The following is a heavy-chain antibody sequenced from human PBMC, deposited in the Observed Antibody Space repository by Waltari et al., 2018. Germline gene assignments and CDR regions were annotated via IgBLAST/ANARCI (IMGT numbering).Heavy chain of an antibody. CDR1: GGSISSGGYY. Sequence: QVQLQESGPGLVKPSQTLSLTCTVSGGSISSGGYYWSWIRPPPGKGLEWIGYIYYRGSTYYNPSLKSRVTISVDTSKNQFSLKLSSVTAADTAVYYCARDSGNWVGSEHDAFDIWGQGTMVTVSS. V-gene: IGHV4-31*03. CDR2: IYYRGST. J-gene: IGHJ3*02. D-gene: IGHD1-26*01. CDR3: ARDSGNWVGSEHDAFDI.